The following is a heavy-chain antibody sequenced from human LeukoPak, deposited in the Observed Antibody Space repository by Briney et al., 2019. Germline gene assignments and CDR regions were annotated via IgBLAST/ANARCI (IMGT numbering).Heavy chain of an antibody. D-gene: IGHD4-17*01. J-gene: IGHJ6*02. CDR1: GGSFSGYY. CDR2: INHSGST. Sequence: PSETLSLTCAAYGGSFSGYYWSWIRQPPGKGLEWIGEINHSGSTNYNPSLKSRVTISVDTSKNQFSLKLSSVTAADTAVYYCARGYRAPSYGDYYYYGMDVWGQGTTVTVSS. CDR3: ARGYRAPSYGDYYYYGMDV. V-gene: IGHV4-34*01.